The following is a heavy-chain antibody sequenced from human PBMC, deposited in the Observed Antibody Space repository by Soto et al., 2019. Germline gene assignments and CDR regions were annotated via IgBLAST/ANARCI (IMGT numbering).Heavy chain of an antibody. J-gene: IGHJ4*02. D-gene: IGHD3-10*01. CDR2: IIPILGIA. CDR3: VVSCYYGSGSYYNGGMGSDY. Sequence: GASVKVSCKASGGTFSSYTISWVRQAPGQGLEWMGRIIPILGIANYAQKFQGRVTITADKSTSTAYMELSSLRSEDTAVYYCVVSCYYGSGSYYNGGMGSDYWGQGTLVTVSS. CDR1: GGTFSSYT. V-gene: IGHV1-69*02.